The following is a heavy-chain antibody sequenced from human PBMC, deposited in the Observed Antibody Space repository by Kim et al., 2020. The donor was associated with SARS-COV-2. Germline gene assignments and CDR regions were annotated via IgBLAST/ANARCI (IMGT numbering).Heavy chain of an antibody. Sequence: SETLSLTCTVSGGSISSGGYYWSWIRQHPGKGLEWIGYIYYSGSTYYNQSLKIRVTMSVDTSKNQFSLKLSSVTAADTAVYYCARDNNPNDSIGWLNTVDAFDIWGQGTIDTVSS. CDR3: ARDNNPNDSIGWLNTVDAFDI. D-gene: IGHD6-19*01. J-gene: IGHJ3*02. CDR2: IYYSGST. CDR1: GGSISSGGYY. V-gene: IGHV4-31*03.